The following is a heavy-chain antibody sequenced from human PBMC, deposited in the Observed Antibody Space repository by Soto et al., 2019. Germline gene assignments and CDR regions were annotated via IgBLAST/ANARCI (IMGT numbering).Heavy chain of an antibody. V-gene: IGHV3-23*01. CDR1: GFTFSTYA. D-gene: IGHD1-1*01. CDR3: AHPRGYGVFDAYDI. Sequence: GGSLRLSCVASGFTFSTYAMSWVRQAPGKGLEWVSALTPSGGETYYADSVKGRFTISRDNSMNALYLQMNSLRIEDTALYYCAHPRGYGVFDAYDIWGQGAMVTVSS. CDR2: LTPSGGET. J-gene: IGHJ3*02.